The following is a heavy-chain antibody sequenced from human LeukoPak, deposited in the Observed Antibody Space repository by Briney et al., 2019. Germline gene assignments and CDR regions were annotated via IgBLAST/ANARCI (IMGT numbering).Heavy chain of an antibody. CDR1: GFPFSDYW. Sequence: GGSLRLSCAASGFPFSDYWMNWVRQAPGKGLEWVANIKQDGSEKFYVDSVKGRFTISRDNAKNSLYLQMNSLRVEDTAVYYCGVGSPLEDYWGQGTLVTVSS. CDR2: IKQDGSEK. D-gene: IGHD1-1*01. V-gene: IGHV3-7*03. J-gene: IGHJ4*02. CDR3: GVGSPLEDY.